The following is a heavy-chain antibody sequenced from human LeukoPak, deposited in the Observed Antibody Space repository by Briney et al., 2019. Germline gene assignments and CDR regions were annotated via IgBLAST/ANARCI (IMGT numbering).Heavy chain of an antibody. V-gene: IGHV1-46*01. CDR2: IYPRDGST. CDR3: ARDQEGFDY. CDR1: GYTFTSNY. J-gene: IGHJ4*02. Sequence: ASAKVSCKASGYTFTSNYIHWVRQAPGQGLEWMGMIYPRDGSTSYARKFQGRVTVTRDTSTSTVHMELSGLRSEDTAVYYCARDQEGFDYWGQGTLVTVSS.